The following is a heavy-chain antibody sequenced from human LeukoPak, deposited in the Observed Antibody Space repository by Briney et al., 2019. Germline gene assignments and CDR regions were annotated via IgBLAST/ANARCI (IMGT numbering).Heavy chain of an antibody. V-gene: IGHV3-23*01. Sequence: GGSLRLSCASSVFSFSIYAMSWVRDAPGKGREGVPGISDRDGRKKYTGSVNGRFNISRNNSKNTLYLQMNGLTAEDTAVYYCASRYSGYDYDDWGKGTPVTVSS. D-gene: IGHD5-12*01. CDR1: VFSFSIYA. CDR2: ISDRDGRK. CDR3: ASRYSGYDYDD. J-gene: IGHJ4*02.